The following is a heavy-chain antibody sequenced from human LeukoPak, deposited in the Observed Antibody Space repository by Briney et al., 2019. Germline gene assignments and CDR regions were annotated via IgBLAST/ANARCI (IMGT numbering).Heavy chain of an antibody. CDR1: GYSFTSYW. CDR3: ARHGHYGDYAVDP. D-gene: IGHD4-17*01. CDR2: SYPGDSDT. Sequence: GESLKISCKGSGYSFTSYWIGWVRQMPGKGLERMGISYPGDSDTRYSPSFQGQVTISADKSISTAYLQWSSLKASDTAMYYCARHGHYGDYAVDPWGQGTLVTVSS. J-gene: IGHJ5*02. V-gene: IGHV5-51*01.